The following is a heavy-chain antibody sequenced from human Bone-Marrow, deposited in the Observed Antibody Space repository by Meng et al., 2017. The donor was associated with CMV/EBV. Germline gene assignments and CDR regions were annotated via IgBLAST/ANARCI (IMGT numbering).Heavy chain of an antibody. CDR3: ASASGSRF. J-gene: IGHJ3*01. D-gene: IGHD1-26*01. CDR1: GFTFSRHW. V-gene: IGHV3-7*01. CDR2: IKSDGSEK. Sequence: GESRKISCAASGFTFSRHWMTWVRQAPGKGLEWVANIKSDGSEKHYLDSVKGRFTISRDNAKKSMYLQMNSLRAEDTAVYYCASASGSRFWGQGTMVTVSS.